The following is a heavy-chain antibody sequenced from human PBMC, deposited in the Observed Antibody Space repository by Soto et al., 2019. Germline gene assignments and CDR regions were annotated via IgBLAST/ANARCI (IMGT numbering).Heavy chain of an antibody. CDR2: INWNGGST. Sequence: EVPLVESGGGVVRPGGSLRLSCAASGFIFDDYDMSWVRQTPGKGLEWVSGINWNGGSTGYADSVKGRFTISRDNAKNSLYLQMNSLRAEDTALYYCARGRVVGAPCPFDYWGQGTLVTVSS. D-gene: IGHD2-15*01. V-gene: IGHV3-20*04. J-gene: IGHJ4*02. CDR1: GFIFDDYD. CDR3: ARGRVVGAPCPFDY.